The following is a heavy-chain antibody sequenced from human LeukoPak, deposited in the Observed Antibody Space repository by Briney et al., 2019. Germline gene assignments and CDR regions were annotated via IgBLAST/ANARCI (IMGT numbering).Heavy chain of an antibody. J-gene: IGHJ3*02. CDR1: GFTFSSYN. V-gene: IGHV3-21*04. CDR2: ITSSSSYT. Sequence: PGGSLRLSCAASGFTFSSYNMNWVRQAPGKGLEWVSSITSSSSYTFYADSVKGRFTISRDNSKNTLYLQMNSLRAEDTAVYYCAKSRLSGINDAFDIWGQGTMVTVSS. CDR3: AKSRLSGINDAFDI. D-gene: IGHD3-3*01.